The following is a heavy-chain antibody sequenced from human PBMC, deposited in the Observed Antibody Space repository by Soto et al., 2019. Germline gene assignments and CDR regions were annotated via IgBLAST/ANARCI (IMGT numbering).Heavy chain of an antibody. V-gene: IGHV3-74*01. CDR3: ARDLPAAEDY. J-gene: IGHJ4*02. D-gene: IGHD6-25*01. CDR1: GFTFSRYW. CDR2: IKSDGSST. Sequence: EVQLVASGGGLVQPGGSLRLSCAASGFTFSRYWMHWVRQAPGKGLVWVSHIKSDGSSTNYADSVKGRFTISRDNAKNTLYLQVNSLRAEDTAVYYCARDLPAAEDYWGQGTLVTVSS.